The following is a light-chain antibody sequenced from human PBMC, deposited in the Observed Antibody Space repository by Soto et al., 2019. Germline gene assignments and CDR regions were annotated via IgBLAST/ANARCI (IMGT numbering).Light chain of an antibody. Sequence: QSALTQPPSASGSPGQSVTISCTGTTSDVGGYNYVSWYQQHPGKAPKLLVYDVDKRPSGVPDRFSGSKSGNTASLTVSGLQAEDDADYYCSSYVGSNFHVLFGGGTKVTVL. CDR3: SSYVGSNFHVL. CDR2: DVD. J-gene: IGLJ2*01. CDR1: TSDVGGYNY. V-gene: IGLV2-8*01.